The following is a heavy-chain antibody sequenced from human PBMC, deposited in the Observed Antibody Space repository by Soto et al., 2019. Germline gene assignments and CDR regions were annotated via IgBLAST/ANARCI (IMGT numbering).Heavy chain of an antibody. V-gene: IGHV1-69*13. J-gene: IGHJ4*02. D-gene: IGHD3-22*01. CDR3: GRERGVYYDSSGYYYV. CDR2: IIPIFGTA. Sequence: SVKVSCKASGGTFSSYAISWVRQAPGQGLEWMGGIIPIFGTANYAQKFQGRVTITADESTSTAYMELSSPRSEDTAVYYCGRERGVYYDSSGYYYVWGQGTLVTVSS. CDR1: GGTFSSYA.